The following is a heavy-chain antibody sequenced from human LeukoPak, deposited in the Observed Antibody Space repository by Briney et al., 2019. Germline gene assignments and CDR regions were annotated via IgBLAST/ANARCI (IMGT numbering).Heavy chain of an antibody. Sequence: SETLSLTCTVSGGPISSSSHYWGWIRQPPGKGLEWIGSIFYNGDTYYNPSLKSRVTISVDTSKNQFSLNLNFVTAADTAVYFCAGAHREGAYNHRIDYWGQGTLVTVSS. V-gene: IGHV4-39*01. CDR3: AGAHREGAYNHRIDY. D-gene: IGHD1-1*01. CDR2: IFYNGDT. J-gene: IGHJ4*02. CDR1: GGPISSSSHY.